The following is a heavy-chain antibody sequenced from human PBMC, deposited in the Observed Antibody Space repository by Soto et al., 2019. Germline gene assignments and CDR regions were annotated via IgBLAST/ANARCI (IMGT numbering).Heavy chain of an antibody. CDR3: AREKESSSYYYVALAY. V-gene: IGHV1-3*05. CDR2: ISGGNGNT. CDR1: GYSFTNYD. D-gene: IGHD3-22*01. J-gene: IGHJ4*02. Sequence: QVQLVQSGAEEKKPGASVQVSCKASGYSFTNYDMHWVRQAPGQRLEWMGWISGGNGNTKYSQKFQGRVTITRETSVCTAYVEVSNLRSEDSAVYYCAREKESSSYYYVALAYWGQGTMVTVSS.